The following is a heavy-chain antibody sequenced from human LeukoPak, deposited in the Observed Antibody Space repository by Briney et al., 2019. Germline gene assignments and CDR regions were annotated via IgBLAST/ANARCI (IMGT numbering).Heavy chain of an antibody. V-gene: IGHV3-13*04. CDR1: GFSFSSYV. CDR3: ARASYCSSLSCYSMAFDI. D-gene: IGHD2-2*01. CDR2: IGTAADI. Sequence: GGSLRLSCAASGFSFSSYVMHWVRQSPGKGLEWVSGIGTAADIYYPGSVKGRFTISREDAKNSLFLQMNSLRAGDTAVYYCARASYCSSLSCYSMAFDIWGQGTMVTVSS. J-gene: IGHJ3*02.